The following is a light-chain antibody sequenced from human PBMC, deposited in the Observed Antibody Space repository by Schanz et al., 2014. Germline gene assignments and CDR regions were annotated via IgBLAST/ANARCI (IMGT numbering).Light chain of an antibody. J-gene: IGLJ1*01. CDR1: SSDVGSYKF. CDR2: EAT. Sequence: QSALTQPASVSGSPGQSITISCTGTSSDVGSYKFVSWYQQHPGKAPKLIIYEATNRPSGVSSRFSGSKSVTTASLTISGLQAEDEADYYCSSYRRTATVAVFGTGTKLTVL. V-gene: IGLV2-14*02. CDR3: SSYRRTATVAV.